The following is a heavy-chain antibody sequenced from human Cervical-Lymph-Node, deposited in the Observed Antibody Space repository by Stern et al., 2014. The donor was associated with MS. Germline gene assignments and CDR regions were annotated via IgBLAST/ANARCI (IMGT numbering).Heavy chain of an antibody. CDR1: GYSFSHFW. J-gene: IGHJ3*02. CDR3: VRRRDSDSYDTFDI. Sequence: EVQLVESGAEVKKPGESLTISCKTSGYSFSHFWIGWVRQMPGKGLEWGGIIYPADSDTTYSPSFQGQVTISAAVSISTAYLQWSSLKASDTAMYYCVRRRDSDSYDTFDIWGQGTMLTVSS. D-gene: IGHD3-22*01. V-gene: IGHV5-51*01. CDR2: IYPADSDT.